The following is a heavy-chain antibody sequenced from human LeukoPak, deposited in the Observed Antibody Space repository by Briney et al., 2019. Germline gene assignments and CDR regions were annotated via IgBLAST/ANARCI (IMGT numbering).Heavy chain of an antibody. CDR3: AKSVVPAAMRLDWFDP. CDR1: GFTFSSYG. CDR2: ISYDGSNK. J-gene: IGHJ5*02. Sequence: PGRSLRLSCAASGFTFSSYGMHWVRQAPGKGLEWVAVISYDGSNKYYADSVKGRFTISRDNSKNTLYLQMNSLRAEDTAVYYCAKSVVPAAMRLDWFDPWGQGTLVTVSS. V-gene: IGHV3-30*18. D-gene: IGHD2-2*01.